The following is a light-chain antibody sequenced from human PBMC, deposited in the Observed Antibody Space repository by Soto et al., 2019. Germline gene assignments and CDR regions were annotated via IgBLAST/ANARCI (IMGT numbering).Light chain of an antibody. CDR2: DAS. V-gene: IGKV3D-15*01. CDR1: QGISSL. J-gene: IGKJ5*01. Sequence: EIVLTQSPAPPSVSPGEKATPFCRASQGISSLLAWYQQKPGQAPRLLIYDASARATGIPARFSGSGSGTEFTLTISSLQSEDFAVYYCQQYNNWPPFTFGQGTRLEIK. CDR3: QQYNNWPPFT.